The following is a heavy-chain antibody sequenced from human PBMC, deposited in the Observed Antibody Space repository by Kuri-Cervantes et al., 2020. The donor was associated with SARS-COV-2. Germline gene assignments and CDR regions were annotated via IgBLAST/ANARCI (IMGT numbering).Heavy chain of an antibody. CDR1: GGTISSYY. J-gene: IGHJ6*02. CDR2: IYYSGST. V-gene: IGHV4-59*01. D-gene: IGHD2-2*01. CDR3: ARDAVVPAAMSYFYGMDV. Sequence: PVILSRNSTVSGGTISSYYWSWIRQPPGKGLEWIGYIYYSGSTNYDPSLKSRVTISVDTSKNQFSLKLSSVTAADTAVYYCARDAVVPAAMSYFYGMDVWYQVTTVTVSS.